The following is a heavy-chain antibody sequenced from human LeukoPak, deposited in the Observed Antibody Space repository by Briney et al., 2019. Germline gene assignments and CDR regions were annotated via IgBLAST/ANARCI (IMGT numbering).Heavy chain of an antibody. V-gene: IGHV1-8*01. CDR3: ARVGRYCSSTRCHGPWFDP. D-gene: IGHD2-2*01. J-gene: IGHJ5*02. Sequence: GASVKVSCKASGYTFTSYDINWVRQATGQGLEWMGWMNPNSGNTGYAQKFQGRVTMTRNTSISTAYMELSSLRSGDPAVYYCARVGRYCSSTRCHGPWFDPWGQGTLVTVPS. CDR2: MNPNSGNT. CDR1: GYTFTSYD.